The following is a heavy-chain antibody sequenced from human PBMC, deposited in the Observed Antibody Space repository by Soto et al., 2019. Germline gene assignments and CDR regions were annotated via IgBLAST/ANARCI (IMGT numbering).Heavy chain of an antibody. Sequence: SETLSLTCTVSGGSISSYYWSWIRQPPGKGLEWIGYIYYSGSTNYNPSLKSRVTISVDTSKNQFSLKLSSVTAADTAVYYCARDRPRDGYIDYWGQGTLVTVSS. V-gene: IGHV4-59*01. CDR1: GGSISSYY. CDR3: ARDRPRDGYIDY. CDR2: IYYSGST. J-gene: IGHJ4*02.